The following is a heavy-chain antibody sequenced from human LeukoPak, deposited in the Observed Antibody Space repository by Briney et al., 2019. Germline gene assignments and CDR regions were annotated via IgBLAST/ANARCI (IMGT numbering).Heavy chain of an antibody. J-gene: IGHJ4*02. V-gene: IGHV4-59*08. CDR1: GGSIRSYY. CDR2: IDYSGST. Sequence: NPSETLSLTCTVSGGSIRSYYWSWIRQPPGKGLEWIGYIDYSGSTSYNPSLKSRATTSVDASKNQFSLKLNSVTAADTAVYYCASTPVAATNYFDYWGQGTLVTVSS. CDR3: ASTPVAATNYFDY. D-gene: IGHD6-19*01.